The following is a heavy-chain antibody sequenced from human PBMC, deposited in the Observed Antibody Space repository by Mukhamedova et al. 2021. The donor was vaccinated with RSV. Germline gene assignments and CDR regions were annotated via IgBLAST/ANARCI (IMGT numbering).Heavy chain of an antibody. CDR3: ARSDDFLSCYSPPSVLFYP. J-gene: IGHJ5*02. V-gene: IGHV4-61*02. D-gene: IGHD3-3*01. Sequence: GRIYTSGSTNYNPSLKSRVTISVDTSKNQFSLKLSSVTAADTAVYYCARSDDFLSCYSPPSVLFYPWCQGTLVTVSS. CDR2: IYTSGST.